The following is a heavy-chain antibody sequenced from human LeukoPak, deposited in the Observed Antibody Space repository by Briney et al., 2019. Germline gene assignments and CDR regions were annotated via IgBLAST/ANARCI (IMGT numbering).Heavy chain of an antibody. Sequence: ASVKVSCKASGYTFTGYYMHWVRQAPGQGLEWMGWINPNSGGTNYAQKFQGRVTMTRDTSISTAYMELRSLRSDDTAVYYCAGILVGASPFDYWGQGTLVTVSS. CDR3: AGILVGASPFDY. CDR1: GYTFTGYY. D-gene: IGHD1-26*01. CDR2: INPNSGGT. J-gene: IGHJ4*02. V-gene: IGHV1-2*02.